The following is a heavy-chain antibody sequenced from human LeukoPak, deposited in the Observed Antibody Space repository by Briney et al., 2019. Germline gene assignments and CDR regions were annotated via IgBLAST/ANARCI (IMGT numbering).Heavy chain of an antibody. J-gene: IGHJ6*03. CDR1: GFTFSGFG. D-gene: IGHD2-15*01. V-gene: IGHV3-21*04. CDR3: ARVLRYCSGGNCYSGGLGYMDV. CDR2: ISSSSSYI. Sequence: PGGSLRLSCVVSGFTFSGFGMNWVRQAPGKGLEWVSSISSSSSYIYYADSVKGRFTISRHNAKKSLYLQMSSLRAEDTAVYYCARVLRYCSGGNCYSGGLGYMDVWGKGTTVTISS.